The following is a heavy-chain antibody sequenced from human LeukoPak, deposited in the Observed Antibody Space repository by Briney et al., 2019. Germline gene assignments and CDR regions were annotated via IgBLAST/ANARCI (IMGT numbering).Heavy chain of an antibody. V-gene: IGHV3-30*01. CDR3: ARDLRIAGSYYYMDV. Sequence: PGGSLRLSCAASGFTFSSYAMHWVRQAPGKGLEWVAVISYDGSNKYYADSVKGRFTISRDNSKNTLYLQMNTLRAEDTAVYYCARDLRIAGSYYYMDVWGKGTTVTVSS. CDR1: GFTFSSYA. D-gene: IGHD1-26*01. CDR2: ISYDGSNK. J-gene: IGHJ6*03.